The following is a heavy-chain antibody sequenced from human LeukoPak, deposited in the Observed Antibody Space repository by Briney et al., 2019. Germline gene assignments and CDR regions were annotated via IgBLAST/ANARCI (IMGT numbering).Heavy chain of an antibody. D-gene: IGHD6-13*01. J-gene: IGHJ1*01. CDR2: INHSGST. V-gene: IGHV4-34*01. Sequence: SETLSLTCAVYGGSFSGYYWSWIRQPPGKGLEWIGEINHSGSTNYNPSLKSRVTTSVDTSKNQLSLKLSSVTAADTAVYYCARVAAGNGFFQHWGQGTLVTVSS. CDR1: GGSFSGYY. CDR3: ARVAAGNGFFQH.